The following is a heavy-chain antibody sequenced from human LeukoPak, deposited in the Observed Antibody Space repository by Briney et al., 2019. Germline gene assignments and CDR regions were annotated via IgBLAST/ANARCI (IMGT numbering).Heavy chain of an antibody. V-gene: IGHV3-23*01. CDR1: GFTFSDYA. CDR2: ITGSGRST. D-gene: IGHD4-17*01. J-gene: IGHJ4*02. CDR3: ANEIRPNDY. Sequence: GGSLRLSCAASGFTFSDYALSWVRQAPGKGLEWVSGITGSGRSTYYADSVKGRFTISRDNSKNTLYLQMNSLRAEDTAVYYCANEIRPNDYWGQGTQVTVSS.